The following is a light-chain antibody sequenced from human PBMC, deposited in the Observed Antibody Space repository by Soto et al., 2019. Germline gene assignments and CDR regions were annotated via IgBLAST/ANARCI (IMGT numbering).Light chain of an antibody. Sequence: DIQLTQSPSSLSASVGDRVTITCRVSQGISSYLGWYQQKPGKAPQLLMYDASTLQSGVPSRFGGSGSGTEFTLTISSLQPEDFATYYCQQLNSYPLTFGGGTKVDIK. V-gene: IGKV1-9*01. CDR3: QQLNSYPLT. J-gene: IGKJ4*01. CDR1: QGISSY. CDR2: DAS.